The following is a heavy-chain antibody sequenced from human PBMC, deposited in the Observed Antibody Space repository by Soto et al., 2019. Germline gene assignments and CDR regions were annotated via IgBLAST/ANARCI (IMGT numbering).Heavy chain of an antibody. CDR2: IYYSGST. J-gene: IGHJ5*02. CDR3: ARAYGEEAWFDP. CDR1: GGSISSGGYY. Sequence: SETLSLTCTVSGGSISSGGYYWSWIRQHPGKGLEWIGYIYYSGSTYYNPSLKSRVTISVDTSKNQFSLKLSSVTAADTAVYYCARAYGEEAWFDPWGQGTLVTVSS. V-gene: IGHV4-31*03. D-gene: IGHD4-17*01.